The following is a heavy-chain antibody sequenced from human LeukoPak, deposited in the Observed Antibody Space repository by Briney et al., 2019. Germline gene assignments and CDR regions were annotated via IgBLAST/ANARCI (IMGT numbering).Heavy chain of an antibody. CDR1: GYTLTELS. D-gene: IGHD4-11*01. CDR2: VDPEDGET. V-gene: IGHV1-24*01. CDR3: ARVPSAGVTTVTTGDAFDI. Sequence: ASVKVSCKVSGYTLTELSMHWVRQAPGKGLEWMGGVDPEDGETIYAQKFQGRVTMTEDTSTDTAYMELSSLRSEDTAVYYCARVPSAGVTTVTTGDAFDIWGQGTMVTVSS. J-gene: IGHJ3*02.